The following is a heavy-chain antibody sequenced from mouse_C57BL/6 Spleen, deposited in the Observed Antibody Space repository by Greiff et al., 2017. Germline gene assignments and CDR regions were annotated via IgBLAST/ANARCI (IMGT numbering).Heavy chain of an antibody. Sequence: QVQLQQSGAELAKPGASVKLSCKASGYTFTSYWMHWVKQRPGQGLEWIGYINPSSGYTKYNQKFKDKAILTADKSSSTAYMQLSSLTYEDSAVYYCARSESNYFYAMDYWGQGTSVTVSS. CDR3: ARSESNYFYAMDY. CDR2: INPSSGYT. CDR1: GYTFTSYW. D-gene: IGHD2-5*01. V-gene: IGHV1-7*01. J-gene: IGHJ4*01.